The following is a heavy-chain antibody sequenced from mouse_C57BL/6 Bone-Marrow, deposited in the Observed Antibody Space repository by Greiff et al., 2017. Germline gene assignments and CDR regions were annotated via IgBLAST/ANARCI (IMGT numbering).Heavy chain of an antibody. D-gene: IGHD1-1*01. CDR1: GSTFTDYY. CDR2: IYPGSGNT. CDR3: ARAKLLRYWDFDV. J-gene: IGHJ1*03. V-gene: IGHV1-76*01. Sequence: QVQLQQSGAELVRPGASVKLSCKASGSTFTDYYINWVKQRPGQGLEWIARIYPGSGNTYYNEKFKGKATLTAENSSSTAYMQLSSLTSEDSAVYFGARAKLLRYWDFDVWGTGTTVTVSS.